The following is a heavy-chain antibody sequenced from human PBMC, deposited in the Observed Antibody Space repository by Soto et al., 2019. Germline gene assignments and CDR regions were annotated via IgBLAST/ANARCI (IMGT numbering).Heavy chain of an antibody. Sequence: GGSPRLSCAASGFTFSSYAMSWVRQAPGKGLEWVSAISGSGGSTYYADSVKGRFTISRDNSKNTLYLQMNSLRAEDTAVYYCAKDGGYSYGYDYGAFDIWGQGTMVTVSS. CDR1: GFTFSSYA. V-gene: IGHV3-23*01. D-gene: IGHD5-18*01. CDR3: AKDGGYSYGYDYGAFDI. J-gene: IGHJ3*02. CDR2: ISGSGGST.